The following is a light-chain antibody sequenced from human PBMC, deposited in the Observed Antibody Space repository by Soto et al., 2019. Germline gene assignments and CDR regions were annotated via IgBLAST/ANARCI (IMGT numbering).Light chain of an antibody. CDR3: QQYNAYR. V-gene: IGKV1-5*03. J-gene: IGKJ5*01. Sequence: DIQMTQSPSTLLASAGDRVTITCRASQSIGSWLAWYQQKPGKAPKVLIYRASSLESGVPARFSGSGSGTEFTLTISCLQPDDFATYYCQQYNAYRFGQGTRLEIK. CDR1: QSIGSW. CDR2: RAS.